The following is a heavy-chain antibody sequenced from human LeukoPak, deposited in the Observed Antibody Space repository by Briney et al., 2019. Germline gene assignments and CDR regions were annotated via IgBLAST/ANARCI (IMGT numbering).Heavy chain of an antibody. Sequence: PGGSPRLSCAASGFTFSTFAMNWVRQAPGKELEWVSGISGSGGDTYYADSVKGRFTISRDNSKTMLYLEMNSLRAEDTAVYYCAAYFDYWGQGTLVTVSS. CDR3: AAYFDY. V-gene: IGHV3-23*01. J-gene: IGHJ4*02. CDR1: GFTFSTFA. CDR2: ISGSGGDT.